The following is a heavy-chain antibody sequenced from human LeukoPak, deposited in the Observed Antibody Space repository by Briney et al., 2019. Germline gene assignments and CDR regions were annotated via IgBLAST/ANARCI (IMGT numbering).Heavy chain of an antibody. Sequence: ASETLSLTCGVYSGSFSGYYWSWIRQPPGKGMEWIGEIDHRGSTSYNPSLKSRVTISVDTSKSQFSLKLSSVTAADTAVYYCARDRGDTYDWGQGTLVTVSS. D-gene: IGHD4-17*01. CDR1: SGSFSGYY. J-gene: IGHJ4*02. CDR2: IDHRGST. V-gene: IGHV4-34*01. CDR3: ARDRGDTYD.